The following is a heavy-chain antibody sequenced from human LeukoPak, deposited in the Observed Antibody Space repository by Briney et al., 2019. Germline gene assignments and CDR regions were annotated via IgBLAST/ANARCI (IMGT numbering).Heavy chain of an antibody. Sequence: PGGSLRLSCAASGFTFSSYGMHWVRQAPGKGLEWVAVISYDGSNKYYADSVKGRFTISRDNSKNTLYLQMNSLRAEDTAVYYCARAGQFSYGPGKAFDIWGQGTMVTVSS. V-gene: IGHV3-30*03. J-gene: IGHJ3*02. CDR2: ISYDGSNK. CDR3: ARAGQFSYGPGKAFDI. CDR1: GFTFSSYG. D-gene: IGHD5-18*01.